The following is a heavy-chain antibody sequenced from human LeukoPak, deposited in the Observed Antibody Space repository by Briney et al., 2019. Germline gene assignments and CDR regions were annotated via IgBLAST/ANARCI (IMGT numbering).Heavy chain of an antibody. Sequence: GGSLRLSCAASGFTFDDYGMSWVRQAPGKGLEWVSGINWNGGSTGYADSVKGRFAISRDNAKNSLYLQMNSLRAEDTALYYCARRRIAAQLGFFHYYYYMDVWGKGTTITVSS. CDR3: ARRRIAAQLGFFHYYYYMDV. V-gene: IGHV3-20*04. D-gene: IGHD6-6*01. CDR1: GFTFDDYG. J-gene: IGHJ6*03. CDR2: INWNGGST.